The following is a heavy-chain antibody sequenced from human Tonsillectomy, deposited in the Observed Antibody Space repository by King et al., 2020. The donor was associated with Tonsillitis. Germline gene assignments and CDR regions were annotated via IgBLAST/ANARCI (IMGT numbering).Heavy chain of an antibody. D-gene: IGHD6-13*01. CDR2: IYSGGST. CDR3: ARDVAAAGFLWD. Sequence: VQLVESGGGLIQPGGSLRLSCVASVFTVSSNYMSWVRQAPGKGLAWVSVIYSGGSTYYTDSVKGRFTISRDNSKNTLYLQINSLRAEDTAVYYCARDVAAAGFLWDWGQGTLVTVSS. CDR1: VFTVSSNY. J-gene: IGHJ4*02. V-gene: IGHV3-53*01.